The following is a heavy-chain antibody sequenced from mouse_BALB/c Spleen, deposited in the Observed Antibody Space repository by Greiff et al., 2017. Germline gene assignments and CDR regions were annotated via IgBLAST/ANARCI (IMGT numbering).Heavy chain of an antibody. J-gene: IGHJ2*01. D-gene: IGHD2-1*01. Sequence: EVQLQQSGPGLVKPSQSLSLTCTVTGYSITSDYAWNWIRQFPGNKLEWMGYISYSGSTSYNPSLKSRISITRDTSKNQFFLQLNSVTTEDTATYYCARRGNYVGINYFDYWGQGTTLTVSS. CDR3: ARRGNYVGINYFDY. V-gene: IGHV3-2*02. CDR1: GYSITSDYA. CDR2: ISYSGST.